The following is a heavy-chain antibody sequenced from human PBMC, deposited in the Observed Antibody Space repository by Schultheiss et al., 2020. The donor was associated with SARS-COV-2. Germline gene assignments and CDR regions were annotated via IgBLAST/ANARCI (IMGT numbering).Heavy chain of an antibody. Sequence: ASVKVSCKASGYTFTSYGISWVRQAPGQGLEWMGWINPNSGGTNYAQKFQGWVTMTRDTSISTAYMELSRLRSDDTAVYYCARGGILRYFDWLPFDYWGQGTLVTVSS. D-gene: IGHD3-9*01. CDR3: ARGGILRYFDWLPFDY. CDR1: GYTFTSYG. CDR2: INPNSGGT. J-gene: IGHJ4*02. V-gene: IGHV1-2*04.